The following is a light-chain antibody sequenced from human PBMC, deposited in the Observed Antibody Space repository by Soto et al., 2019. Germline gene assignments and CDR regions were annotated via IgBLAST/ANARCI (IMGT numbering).Light chain of an antibody. CDR3: QQYNNWPLA. J-gene: IGKJ1*01. V-gene: IGKV3-15*01. CDR2: GAS. Sequence: EIVMTQSPATLSVSPGERATLSCRASQSVSSNLAWYQQKPGQAPRLLICGASTRATGIPARFSGSGSGTEFTLTISSLQSEYFAVYYCQQYNNWPLAFGQGTKVEIK. CDR1: QSVSSN.